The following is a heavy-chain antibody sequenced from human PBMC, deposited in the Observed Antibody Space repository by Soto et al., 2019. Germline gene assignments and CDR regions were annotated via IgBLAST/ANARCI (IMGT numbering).Heavy chain of an antibody. V-gene: IGHV4-4*07. CDR1: GASISGFY. CDR2: INPTGIT. J-gene: IGHJ5*02. Sequence: PSETLSLTCTVSGASISGFYWSWIGKPAGKGLEWIGGINPTGITDYNPSLKSRVLMSVDTSKNQFSLKLRSVTAADTAVYYCVRYGTKTLRDWFDPWGQGISVTVSS. D-gene: IGHD1-1*01. CDR3: VRYGTKTLRDWFDP.